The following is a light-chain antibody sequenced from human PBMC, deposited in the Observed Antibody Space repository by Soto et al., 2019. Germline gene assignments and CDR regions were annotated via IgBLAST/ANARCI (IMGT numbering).Light chain of an antibody. CDR3: LLYLGGGIWV. Sequence: QTVVTHEPSFSVSPGGTVTLTCGLSSGPVFTSSYPNWYQQTPGQAPRTLIFNTNTRSSGVPDRFSGSILGDKAALTITGAQADDDSYYYCLLYLGGGIWVFGGGTQLTVL. V-gene: IGLV8-61*01. J-gene: IGLJ3*02. CDR2: NTN. CDR1: SGPVFTSSY.